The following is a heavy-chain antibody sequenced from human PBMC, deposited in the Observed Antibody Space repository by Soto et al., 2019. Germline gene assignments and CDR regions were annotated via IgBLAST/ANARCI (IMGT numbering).Heavy chain of an antibody. CDR2: INPNSGGT. CDR1: GYTFTGYY. CDR3: ARASIVGPPTSAFDI. J-gene: IGHJ3*02. V-gene: IGHV1-2*04. Sequence: QVQLVQSGAEVKKPGASVKVSCKASGYTFTGYYMHWVRQAPGQGLEWMGWINPNSGGTNYAQKFQGWVTMTRDTSISTAYMELSRLRSDDTAVYYFARASIVGPPTSAFDIWGQGTMVTVSS. D-gene: IGHD1-26*01.